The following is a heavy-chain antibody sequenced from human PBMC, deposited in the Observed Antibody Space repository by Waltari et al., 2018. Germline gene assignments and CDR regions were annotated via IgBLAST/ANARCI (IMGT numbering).Heavy chain of an antibody. Sequence: QVQLVQSGAEVKKPGASVKVSCKSSGYTFTSHWMHWVRQAPGQGPEWMGVSNPNGGDTRYAQQKFQGRLTMTRDTSTSTDDMELSSLRSEDTAIYYCARDNSYTRERSGWWFDPWGPGTLVTVSS. CDR2: SNPNGGDT. CDR3: ARDNSYTRERSGWWFDP. CDR1: GYTFTSHW. J-gene: IGHJ5*02. V-gene: IGHV1-46*01. D-gene: IGHD6-19*01.